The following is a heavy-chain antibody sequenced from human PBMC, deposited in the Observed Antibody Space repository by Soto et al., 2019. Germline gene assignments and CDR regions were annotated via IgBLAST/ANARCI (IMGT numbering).Heavy chain of an antibody. D-gene: IGHD1-1*01. CDR2: INPNSGGT. CDR1: GYTFTGYY. V-gene: IGHV1-2*04. CDR3: ARGQSSTGSNADDAFDI. Sequence: ASVKVSCKASGYTFTGYYMHWVRQAPGQGLEWMGWINPNSGGTNYAQKFQGWFTMTRDTSISTAYMELSRLRSDDTAVYYCARGQSSTGSNADDAFDIWGQGTMVTVSS. J-gene: IGHJ3*02.